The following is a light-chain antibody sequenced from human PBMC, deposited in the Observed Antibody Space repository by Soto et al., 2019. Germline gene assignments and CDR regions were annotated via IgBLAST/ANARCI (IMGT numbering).Light chain of an antibody. Sequence: EIVMTQSPATLSVSPGERATLSCRASQSVSSNLAWYQQKPGQAPRLLIYGASTRATGISARFSGSGSGTEFPLTISSLQSEDFAVYYCQQYNNWPLTLGGGTKVEIK. CDR1: QSVSSN. CDR2: GAS. V-gene: IGKV3-15*01. CDR3: QQYNNWPLT. J-gene: IGKJ4*01.